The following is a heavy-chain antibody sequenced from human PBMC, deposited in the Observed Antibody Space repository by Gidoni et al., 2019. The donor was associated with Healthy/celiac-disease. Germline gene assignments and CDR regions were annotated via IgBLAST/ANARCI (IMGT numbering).Heavy chain of an antibody. CDR1: GFTFSSYW. J-gene: IGHJ4*02. D-gene: IGHD1-26*01. V-gene: IGHV3-74*01. CDR2: INSDGSST. Sequence: EVQLVESGGGLVQPGGSLRLSCAAHGFTFSSYWMHWVRQAPGKGLVWVSRINSDGSSTSYADSVKGRFTISRDNAKNTLYLQMNSLRAEDTAVYYCAREVGATKIFDYWGQGTLVTVSS. CDR3: AREVGATKIFDY.